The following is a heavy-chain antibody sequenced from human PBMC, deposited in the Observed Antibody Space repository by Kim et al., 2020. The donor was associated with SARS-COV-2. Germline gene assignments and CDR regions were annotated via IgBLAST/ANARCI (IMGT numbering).Heavy chain of an antibody. CDR1: GFIFSSYA. CDR3: AKDSYCSTTSWYGMGWY. Sequence: GGSLRLSCAASGFIFSSYAMSWVRQAPGKGLEWVSTISGSGGSTNYADSVKGRFTISRDNSKNTLYMQMNSLRVEDTAMYYCAKDSYCSTTSWYGMGWY. CDR2: ISGSGGST. V-gene: IGHV3-23*01. J-gene: IGHJ2*01. D-gene: IGHD2-2*01.